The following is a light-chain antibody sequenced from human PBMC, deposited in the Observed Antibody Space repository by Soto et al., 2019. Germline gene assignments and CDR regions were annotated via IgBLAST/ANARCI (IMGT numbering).Light chain of an antibody. CDR2: EVN. CDR1: TGDIGNYNF. V-gene: IGLV2-8*01. J-gene: IGLJ1*01. CDR3: STHGGNRPDV. Sequence: QSALTQPPSASGSPGQSVAISCTGTTGDIGNYNFVSWYQQYPGKAPKLLIFEVNKRPSGVPDRFSGSKSGNTPSLTVSGLQAEEEADSYCSTHGGNRPDVFGTGTNLTVL.